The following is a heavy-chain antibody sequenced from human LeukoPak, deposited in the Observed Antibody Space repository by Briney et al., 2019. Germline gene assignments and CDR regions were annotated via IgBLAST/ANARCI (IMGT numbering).Heavy chain of an antibody. CDR2: INPDSGVT. Sequence: ASVKVSCKASGYTFTGSYIHWVRQAPGQGLEWMGWINPDSGVTKYAQNFQGRVTMTRDTSISTASMEMRSLRSDDTAVYYCARDFGSSSAWYEFDYWGQGTLVTVSS. D-gene: IGHD6-19*01. V-gene: IGHV1-2*02. J-gene: IGHJ4*02. CDR1: GYTFTGSY. CDR3: ARDFGSSSAWYEFDY.